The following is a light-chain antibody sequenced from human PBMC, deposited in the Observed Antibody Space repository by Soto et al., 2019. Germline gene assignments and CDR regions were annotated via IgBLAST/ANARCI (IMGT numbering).Light chain of an antibody. CDR2: GAS. J-gene: IGKJ5*01. CDR3: QQYNNWPPSII. Sequence: EIVLTQSPGTLSLSPGERATLSCRASQSVSNNYLAWYQQKPGQAPRLLIYGASNRATGIPDRFSGSGSGTDFTLTISRLEPEDFAFYYCQQYNNWPPSIIFGQGTRLEIK. CDR1: QSVSNNY. V-gene: IGKV3-20*01.